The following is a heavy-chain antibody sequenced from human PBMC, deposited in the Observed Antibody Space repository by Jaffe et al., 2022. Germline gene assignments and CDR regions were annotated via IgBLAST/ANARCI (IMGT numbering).Heavy chain of an antibody. D-gene: IGHD3-10*01. Sequence: QLQLQESGPGLVKPSETLSLTCTVSGGSISSSSYYWGWIRQPPGKGLEWIGSIYYSGSTYYNPSLKSRVTISVDTSKNQFSLKLSSVTAADTAVYYCARQRLLRDYGSGSYYLFDYWGQGTLVTVSS. CDR1: GGSISSSSYY. CDR3: ARQRLLRDYGSGSYYLFDY. V-gene: IGHV4-39*01. J-gene: IGHJ4*02. CDR2: IYYSGST.